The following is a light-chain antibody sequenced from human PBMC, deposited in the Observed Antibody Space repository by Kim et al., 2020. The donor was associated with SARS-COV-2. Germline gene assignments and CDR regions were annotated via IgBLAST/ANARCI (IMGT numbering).Light chain of an antibody. CDR2: GAS. CDR3: HQYNNWPRERT. CDR1: QSVSSN. J-gene: IGKJ4*01. Sequence: EIVMTQSPATLSVSPGERATLSCRASQSVSSNLAWYQQKPGQAPRLLIYGASTRATGIPARFSGSGSGTEFTLTISSLQSEDFAVYYCHQYNNWPRERTFGGGTKVDIK. V-gene: IGKV3-15*01.